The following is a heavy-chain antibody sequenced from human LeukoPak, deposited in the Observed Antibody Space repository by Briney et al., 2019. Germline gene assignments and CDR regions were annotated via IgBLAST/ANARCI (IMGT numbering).Heavy chain of an antibody. J-gene: IGHJ4*02. CDR3: ARGRVPLIGGYSYGYVDY. CDR2: ISPSGGST. V-gene: IGHV1-46*01. D-gene: IGHD5-18*01. CDR1: GYTFTSYY. Sequence: ASVKVSCKASGYTFTSYYMHWVRQAPGQGLEWMGIISPSGGSTSYAQKFQGRVTMTRDTSTSTVYMELSSLRSEDTAVYYCARGRVPLIGGYSYGYVDYWGQGTLVTVSS.